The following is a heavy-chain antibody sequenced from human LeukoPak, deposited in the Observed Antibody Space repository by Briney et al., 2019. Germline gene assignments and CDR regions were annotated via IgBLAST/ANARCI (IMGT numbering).Heavy chain of an antibody. Sequence: SETLSLTCTVSGGFISNTNYYWAWIRQPPGRGLEWIGSIYYTGTTFDNPSLKSRVTLSVDTSKNQFSLRLTSVTAADTAFYYCAREEYSSDWYGHDSWGQGTLVTVSS. J-gene: IGHJ4*02. CDR2: IYYTGTT. V-gene: IGHV4-39*07. D-gene: IGHD6-13*01. CDR3: AREEYSSDWYGHDS. CDR1: GGFISNTNYY.